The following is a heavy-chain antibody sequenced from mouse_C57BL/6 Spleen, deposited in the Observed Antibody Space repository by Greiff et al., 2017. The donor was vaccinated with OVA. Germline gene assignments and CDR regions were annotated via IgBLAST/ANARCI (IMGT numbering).Heavy chain of an antibody. CDR1: GFTFSDYG. J-gene: IGHJ3*01. CDR2: ISSGSSTI. CDR3: ARSPIYYDYDEGFAY. D-gene: IGHD2-4*01. V-gene: IGHV5-17*01. Sequence: EVKLVESGGGLVKPGGSLKLSCAASGFTFSDYGMHWVRQAPEKGLEWVAYISSGSSTIYYADTVKGRFTISRDNAKNTLFLQMTSLRSEDTAMYYCARSPIYYDYDEGFAYWGQGTLVTVSA.